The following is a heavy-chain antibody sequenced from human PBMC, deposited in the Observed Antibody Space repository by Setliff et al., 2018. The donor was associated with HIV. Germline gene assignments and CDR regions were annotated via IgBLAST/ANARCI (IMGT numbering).Heavy chain of an antibody. J-gene: IGHJ5*02. Sequence: SETLSLTCAVSGYSITSGYYWGWIRQSPGRGLEWIGSIHHSGSTYYNPSLKSRVTISVDTSKNQFSLKLTSVTAADTAVYYCARHSGSGYYLIDPWGQGTLVTVSS. CDR2: IHHSGST. CDR3: ARHSGSGYYLIDP. CDR1: GYSITSGYY. V-gene: IGHV4-38-2*01. D-gene: IGHD3-22*01.